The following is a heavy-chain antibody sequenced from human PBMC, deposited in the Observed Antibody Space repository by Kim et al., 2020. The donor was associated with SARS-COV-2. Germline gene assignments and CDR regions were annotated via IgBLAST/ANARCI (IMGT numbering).Heavy chain of an antibody. CDR1: GYSFTSYW. J-gene: IGHJ4*02. CDR3: ALPYSYYYDSSGHQLGY. Sequence: GESLKISCKGSGYSFTSYWISWVRQMPGKGLEWMGRIDPSDSYTNYSPSFQGHVTISADKSISTAYLQWSSLKASDTAMYYCALPYSYYYDSSGHQLGYWGQGTLVTVSS. CDR2: IDPSDSYT. V-gene: IGHV5-10-1*01. D-gene: IGHD3-22*01.